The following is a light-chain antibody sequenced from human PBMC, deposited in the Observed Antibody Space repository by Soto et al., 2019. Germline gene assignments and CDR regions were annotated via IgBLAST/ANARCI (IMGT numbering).Light chain of an antibody. J-gene: IGKJ5*01. V-gene: IGKV3-11*01. Sequence: EVVLTQSPVTLSLSPGERATLSCRASQSFRGLLAWYQQKPGQAPRLLIYDAYNRATGIPPRFSGSGSGTDFTLTISSLEPEDSAVFYFQQRHMLPITFGQGTGLEIK. CDR3: QQRHMLPIT. CDR2: DAY. CDR1: QSFRGL.